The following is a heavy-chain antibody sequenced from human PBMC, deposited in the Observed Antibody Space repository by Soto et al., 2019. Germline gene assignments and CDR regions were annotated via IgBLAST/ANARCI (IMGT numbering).Heavy chain of an antibody. CDR1: GFTFSSYS. CDR3: ARDYPLVSVYYYMDV. CDR2: ISSSSSYI. J-gene: IGHJ6*03. Sequence: GGSLRLSCAASGFTFSSYSMNWVRQAPGKGLEWVSSISSSSSYIYYADSVKGRFTISRDNAKNSLYLQMNSLRAEDTAVYYCARDYPLVSVYYYMDVWGKGTTVTVSS. D-gene: IGHD2-8*02. V-gene: IGHV3-21*01.